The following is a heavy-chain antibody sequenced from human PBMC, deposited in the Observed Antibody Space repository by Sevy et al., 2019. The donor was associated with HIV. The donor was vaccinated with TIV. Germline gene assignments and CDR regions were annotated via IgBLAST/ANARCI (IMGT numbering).Heavy chain of an antibody. CDR3: VRRGVDAYSFYFDL. Sequence: GGSLRLSCTASGYTFPAFSFNWVRQAPGKGLEWLSYISTGTDHIYYADSAKGRFTISRDDAKNSVYLEMKSLRDQDTALYYCVRRGVDAYSFYFDLWGQGTLVTVSS. CDR2: ISTGTDHI. J-gene: IGHJ4*02. CDR1: GYTFPAFS. V-gene: IGHV3-21*05. D-gene: IGHD3-10*01.